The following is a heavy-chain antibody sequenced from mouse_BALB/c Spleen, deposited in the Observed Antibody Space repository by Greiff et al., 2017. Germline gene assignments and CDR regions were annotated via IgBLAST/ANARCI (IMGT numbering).Heavy chain of an antibody. J-gene: IGHJ4*01. V-gene: IGHV5-6-3*01. CDR2: INSNGGST. CDR1: GFTFSSYG. CDR3: ARYPSYYAMDY. Sequence: EVKVVESGGGLVQPGGSLKLSCAASGFTFSSYGMSWVRQTPDKRLELVATINSNGGSTYYPDSVKGRFTISRDNAKNTLYLQMSSLKSEDTAMYYCARYPSYYAMDYWGQGTSVTVSS.